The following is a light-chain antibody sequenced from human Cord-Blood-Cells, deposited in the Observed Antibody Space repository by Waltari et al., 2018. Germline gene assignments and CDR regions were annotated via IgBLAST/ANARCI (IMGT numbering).Light chain of an antibody. CDR3: YSTDSSGNRV. V-gene: IGLV3-10*01. CDR2: EDS. Sequence: SYGLPQQPSVAVSPGQQPSVTCSGDALPQQSAYWYQQKSGQAPVLVIYEDSKRPAGIPEGFSGSSSGTMATLTISGAQVEDEADYYCYSTDSSGNRVFGTGTKVTVL. J-gene: IGLJ1*01. CDR1: ALPQQS.